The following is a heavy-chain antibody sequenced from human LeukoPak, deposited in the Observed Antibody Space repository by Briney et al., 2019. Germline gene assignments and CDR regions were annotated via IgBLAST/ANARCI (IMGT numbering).Heavy chain of an antibody. J-gene: IGHJ4*02. D-gene: IGHD3-3*01. CDR3: ARAVRAHPPADF. Sequence: AGGSLRLSCAASGFTFSSYAMSWVRQAPGKGLEWVSRINSDGSSTTYADSVRGRSSISRDNAKSTLYLHMSSLRAEDTGVYYCARAVRAHPPADFWGQGTLVTVSS. CDR1: GFTFSSYA. V-gene: IGHV3-74*01. CDR2: INSDGSST.